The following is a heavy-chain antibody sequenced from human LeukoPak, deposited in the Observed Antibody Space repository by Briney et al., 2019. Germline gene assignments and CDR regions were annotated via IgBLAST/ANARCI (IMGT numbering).Heavy chain of an antibody. V-gene: IGHV1-69*01. CDR2: IIPILGTA. CDR3: ARVVAARLILGWFDP. CDR1: GGTFSSYA. Sequence: GSSVRVSCKASGGTFSSYAISWVRQAPGQGLEWMGGIIPILGTANYAQKFQGRVTITADESTSTAYMELSSLRSEDTAVYYCARVVAARLILGWFDPWGQGTLVTVSS. D-gene: IGHD6-6*01. J-gene: IGHJ5*02.